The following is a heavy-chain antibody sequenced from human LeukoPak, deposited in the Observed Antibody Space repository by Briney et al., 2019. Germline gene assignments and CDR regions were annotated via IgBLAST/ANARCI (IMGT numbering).Heavy chain of an antibody. Sequence: PGGSLRLSCAASGITFSRSWMSWVRQAPGKGLEWVAFIKEDGGEIYYVDSVKGRFTISRDNAENSLYLQMNSLRAEDTAAYYCARDRGGRSGLDDWGQGTLVTVSS. CDR1: GITFSRSW. J-gene: IGHJ4*02. CDR2: IKEDGGEI. CDR3: ARDRGGRSGLDD. D-gene: IGHD2-15*01. V-gene: IGHV3-7*04.